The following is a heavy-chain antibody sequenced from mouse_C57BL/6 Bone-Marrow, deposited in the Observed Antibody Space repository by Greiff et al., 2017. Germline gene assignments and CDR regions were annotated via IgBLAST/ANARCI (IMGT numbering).Heavy chain of an antibody. CDR3: TRAQRNGGGYWYFDV. CDR1: GFTFSSYA. V-gene: IGHV5-9-1*02. Sequence: EVKVVESGEGLVKPGGSLKLSCAASGFTFSSYAMSWVRQTPEKRLEWVAYISSGGDYIYYADTVKGRFTISRDNARNTLYLQMSSLKSEDTAMYYCTRAQRNGGGYWYFDVWGTGTTVTVSS. D-gene: IGHD1-1*01. CDR2: ISSGGDYI. J-gene: IGHJ1*03.